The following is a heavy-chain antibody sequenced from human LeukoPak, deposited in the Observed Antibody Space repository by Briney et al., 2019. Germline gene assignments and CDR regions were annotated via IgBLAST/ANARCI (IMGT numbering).Heavy chain of an antibody. CDR2: ISGSGGST. Sequence: GGSLRLSCAASGFTFSSYGMSWVRQAPGKGLEWVSAISGSGGSTYYADSVKGRFTISRDNSKNTLYLQMNSLRAEDTAVYYCAKDLLGFGAFDYWGQGTLVTVSS. D-gene: IGHD3-16*01. V-gene: IGHV3-23*01. J-gene: IGHJ4*02. CDR1: GFTFSSYG. CDR3: AKDLLGFGAFDY.